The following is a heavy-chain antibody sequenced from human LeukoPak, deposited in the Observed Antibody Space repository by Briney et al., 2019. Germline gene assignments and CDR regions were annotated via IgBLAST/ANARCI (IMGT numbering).Heavy chain of an antibody. Sequence: GRSLRLSCAASGFTFGSYAMHWVRQAPGKGLEWVAVISYDGSNKYYADSVKGRFTISKDNSKNTLYLQMNSLRAEDTAVYYCARDRASAWELLYGMDVWGQGTTVTVSS. D-gene: IGHD1-26*01. J-gene: IGHJ6*02. CDR3: ARDRASAWELLYGMDV. CDR1: GFTFGSYA. V-gene: IGHV3-30*04. CDR2: ISYDGSNK.